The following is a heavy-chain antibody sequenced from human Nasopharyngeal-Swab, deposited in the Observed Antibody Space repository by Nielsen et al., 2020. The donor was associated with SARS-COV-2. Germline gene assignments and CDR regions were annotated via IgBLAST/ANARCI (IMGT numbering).Heavy chain of an antibody. V-gene: IGHV3-66*01. J-gene: IGHJ4*02. Sequence: GGSLRLSCAASGFTVSSNYMSWVRQAPGKGLEWVSVIYSGGSTYYADSVKGRFTISRDNSKNTLYLQMNSLRAEDTAVYYCARDLSKLRFDYWSQGTLVTVSS. CDR3: ARDLSKLRFDY. CDR2: IYSGGST. CDR1: GFTVSSNY. D-gene: IGHD4-11*01.